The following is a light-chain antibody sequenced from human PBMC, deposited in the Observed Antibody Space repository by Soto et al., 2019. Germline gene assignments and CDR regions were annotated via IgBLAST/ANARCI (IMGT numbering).Light chain of an antibody. V-gene: IGKV1-5*01. Sequence: DILMTQSPATLSSSVGDRVTITCRASQSISSWLAWYQQKPGQAPKLLIYDASTLESGVPSRFSGSGSGTEFTLTLSSLQPDDFSTYYCQHSHSFFGPGTKVDIK. CDR2: DAS. CDR1: QSISSW. J-gene: IGKJ3*01. CDR3: QHSHSF.